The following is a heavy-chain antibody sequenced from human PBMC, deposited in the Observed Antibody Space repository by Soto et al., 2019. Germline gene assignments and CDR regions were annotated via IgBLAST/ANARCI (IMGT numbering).Heavy chain of an antibody. CDR3: ARGIAAAGPKIDY. J-gene: IGHJ4*02. Sequence: PGGSLRLSCAASGFTFSSYSMNWVRQAPGKGLAWISYISASTSSIYYADSVQGRFTISRDNAKNSLYLQMNSLRADDTAVYYCARGIAAAGPKIDYWGQGTLVTVSS. V-gene: IGHV3-48*01. D-gene: IGHD6-13*01. CDR1: GFTFSSYS. CDR2: ISASTSSI.